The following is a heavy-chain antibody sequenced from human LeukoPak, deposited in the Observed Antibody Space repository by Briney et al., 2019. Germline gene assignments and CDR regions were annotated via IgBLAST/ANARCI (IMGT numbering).Heavy chain of an antibody. CDR1: GGSLSSYY. Sequence: PSETLSLTCTVCGGSLSSYYWSWIRQPPGKGLEGIGYIYYSGSTNYNPSLKSRVTISVDTSKNQFSLKLSSVTAADTAVYYCARETRYYKPDGFFDYWGQGTLVTVSS. J-gene: IGHJ4*02. CDR3: ARETRYYKPDGFFDY. V-gene: IGHV4-59*01. D-gene: IGHD1-26*01. CDR2: IYYSGST.